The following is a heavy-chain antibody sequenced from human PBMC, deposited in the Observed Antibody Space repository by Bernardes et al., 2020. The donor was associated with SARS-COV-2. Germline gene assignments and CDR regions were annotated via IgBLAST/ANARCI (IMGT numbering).Heavy chain of an antibody. D-gene: IGHD1-26*01. V-gene: IGHV3-48*02. CDR1: GFTFSRFG. J-gene: IGHJ1*01. CDR2: ISSDSSTK. CDR3: ARDQWSGSRSTKYFPH. Sequence: GWSLRLSCATSGFTFSRFGMSWVRQAPGKGLEWITYISSDSSTKIYADSVKGRFSISRDSAANSVFLQMNNLREEETAVYFCARDQWSGSRSTKYFPHWGLGTLLSVSS.